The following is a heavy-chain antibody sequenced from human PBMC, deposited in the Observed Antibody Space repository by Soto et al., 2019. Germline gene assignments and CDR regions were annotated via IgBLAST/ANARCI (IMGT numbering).Heavy chain of an antibody. CDR2: INAGNGNT. CDR1: GYTFTGYA. Sequence: ASVKVSCKAPGYTFTGYAMHWVRQAPGQRLEWMGWINAGNGNTKYSQKFQGRVTITRDTSASTAYMELSSLRSEDTAVYYCARSIVVATAADYWGQGTLVTVSS. CDR3: ARSIVVATAADY. D-gene: IGHD2-21*02. V-gene: IGHV1-3*01. J-gene: IGHJ4*02.